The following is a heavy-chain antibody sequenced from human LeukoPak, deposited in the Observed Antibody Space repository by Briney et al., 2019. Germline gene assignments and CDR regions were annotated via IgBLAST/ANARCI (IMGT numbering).Heavy chain of an antibody. Sequence: SETLSLTCAVSGYSISSGYYWGWIRQLPGEGLEWIGSIYHSGSTYYNPSLKSRVTISVDTSKNQFSLKLSSVTAADTAVYYCARANDDFDYWGQGTLVTVSS. J-gene: IGHJ4*02. D-gene: IGHD3-16*01. CDR1: GYSISSGYY. V-gene: IGHV4-38-2*01. CDR2: IYHSGST. CDR3: ARANDDFDY.